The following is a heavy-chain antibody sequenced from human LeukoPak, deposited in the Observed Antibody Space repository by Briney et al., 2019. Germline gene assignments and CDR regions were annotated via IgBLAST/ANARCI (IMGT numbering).Heavy chain of an antibody. CDR2: INSDGSST. Sequence: PGGSLRLSCAASGFTFSSYWMHWVRQAPGKGLVWVSRINSDGSSTSYADSVKGRFTISRDNAKNTLYLQMNSLRAEDTAVYYCARLTYYYDSSGYRSTDDYWGQRTLVTVSS. V-gene: IGHV3-74*01. CDR3: ARLTYYYDSSGYRSTDDY. J-gene: IGHJ4*02. CDR1: GFTFSSYW. D-gene: IGHD3-22*01.